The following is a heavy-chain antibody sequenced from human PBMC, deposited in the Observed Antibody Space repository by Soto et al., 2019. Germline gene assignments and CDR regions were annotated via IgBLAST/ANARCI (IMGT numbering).Heavy chain of an antibody. D-gene: IGHD3-10*01. CDR3: ARGRHYYGSGSYYNKYYYYYCMDV. J-gene: IGHJ6*03. CDR2: INHSGST. V-gene: IGHV4-34*01. Sequence: SETLSLTCAVYGGSFSGYYMSWIRQPPGKGLEWIGEINHSGSTNYNPSLKSRVTISVDTSKNQFSLKLSSVTAADTAVYYCARGRHYYGSGSYYNKYYYYYCMDVWGKGTTVTGSS. CDR1: GGSFSGYY.